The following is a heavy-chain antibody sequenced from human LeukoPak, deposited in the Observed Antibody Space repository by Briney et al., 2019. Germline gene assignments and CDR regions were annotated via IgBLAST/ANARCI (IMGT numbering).Heavy chain of an antibody. V-gene: IGHV1-24*01. J-gene: IGHJ4*02. D-gene: IGHD6-13*01. CDR2: FDPEDGET. CDR1: GYTLTELS. CDR3: AREENPFSSSFFYFDY. Sequence: ASVKVSCKVSGYTLTELSMHWVRQAPGKGLEWMGGFDPEDGETIYAQKFQGRVTMTEDTSTDTAYMELSSLRSDDTAVYYCAREENPFSSSFFYFDYWGQGTLVTVSS.